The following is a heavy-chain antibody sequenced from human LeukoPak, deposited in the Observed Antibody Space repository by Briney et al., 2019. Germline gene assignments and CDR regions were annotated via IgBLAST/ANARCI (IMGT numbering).Heavy chain of an antibody. J-gene: IGHJ6*02. CDR3: ARESSSGWYFTGYYYYGMDV. D-gene: IGHD6-19*01. Sequence: GGSLRLSCAASGFTFSSYAMSWVRQAPGKGLEWVSAISGSGGSTYYADSVKGRFTISRDNAKNPLYLQMNSLRAEDTAVYYCARESSSGWYFTGYYYYGMDVWGQGTTVTVSS. V-gene: IGHV3-23*01. CDR2: ISGSGGST. CDR1: GFTFSSYA.